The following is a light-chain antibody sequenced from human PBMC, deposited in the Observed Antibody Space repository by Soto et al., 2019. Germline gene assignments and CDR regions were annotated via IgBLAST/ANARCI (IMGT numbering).Light chain of an antibody. V-gene: IGLV4-69*01. Sequence: QLVLTQSPSASASLGASVKVTWTLSSGHSSYAIAWHQQQPEKGPRYLMILNSDGSHNKGDGIPDRFSGSSSGAERYLTISSLQSEDEADYYCQTWGTGIVLFGGGTKLTVL. CDR2: LNSDGSH. CDR3: QTWGTGIVL. CDR1: SGHSSYA. J-gene: IGLJ2*01.